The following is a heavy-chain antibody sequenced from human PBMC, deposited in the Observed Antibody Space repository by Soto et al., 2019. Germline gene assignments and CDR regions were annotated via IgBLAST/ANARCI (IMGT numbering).Heavy chain of an antibody. J-gene: IGHJ5*02. CDR2: INHRGSA. CDR3: ARTYIVTTNCIDT. Sequence: QLQLQQWGAVLLKPSATLSLTCAVYGESFIGYYWTCIRQPPGKGLEWIGEINHRGSANYNPSLKSRVTLSVDTSNNQSSLKLSSVTAADTSVSSCARTYIVTTNCIDTCGQGTLLTVYS. V-gene: IGHV4-34*02. CDR1: GESFIGYY. D-gene: IGHD5-12*01.